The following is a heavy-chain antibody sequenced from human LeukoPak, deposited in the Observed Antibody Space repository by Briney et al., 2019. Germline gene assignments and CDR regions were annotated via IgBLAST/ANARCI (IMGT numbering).Heavy chain of an antibody. CDR1: GFTFSSYW. Sequence: GGSLRLSCAASGFTFSSYWMHWVRQAPGKGLVWVSRINSDGSSTSYADSVKGRFTISRDNSKNTLYLQMNSLRAEDTAVYYCAKVLFDILAQYYSDYWGQGTLVTVSS. D-gene: IGHD3-9*01. J-gene: IGHJ4*02. CDR3: AKVLFDILAQYYSDY. V-gene: IGHV3-74*01. CDR2: INSDGSST.